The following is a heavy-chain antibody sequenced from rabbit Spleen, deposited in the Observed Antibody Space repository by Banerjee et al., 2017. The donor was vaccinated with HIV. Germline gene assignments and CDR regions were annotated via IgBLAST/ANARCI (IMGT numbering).Heavy chain of an antibody. CDR2: ILGSSSGVT. V-gene: IGHV1S45*01. CDR1: GFSFSSSYW. CDR3: ARGFPSSSGYYLNL. D-gene: IGHD1-1*01. Sequence: QEQLEESGGDLVKPEGSLTLTCTASGFSFSSSYWIYWVRQAPGKGLEWIASILGSSSGVTYYASWASGRFTISSDNAQNTVFLQMTSLTASDTATYFCARGFPSSSGYYLNLWGPGTLVTVS. J-gene: IGHJ4*01.